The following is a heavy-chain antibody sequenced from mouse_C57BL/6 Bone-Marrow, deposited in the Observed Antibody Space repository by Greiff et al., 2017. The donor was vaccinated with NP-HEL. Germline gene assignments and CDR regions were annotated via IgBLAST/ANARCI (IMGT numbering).Heavy chain of an antibody. D-gene: IGHD1-1*01. CDR3: ARYYYGSSPWFAY. CDR2: IFPRSGNT. CDR1: GYTFTSYG. Sequence: QVQLQQSGAELARPGASVKLSCKASGYTFTSYGISWVKQRTGQGLEWIGEIFPRSGNTYSNEKFTGKATLTADKSSSTAYMELRSLTSEDYAVYFCARYYYGSSPWFAYWGQGTLVTVSA. J-gene: IGHJ3*01. V-gene: IGHV1-81*01.